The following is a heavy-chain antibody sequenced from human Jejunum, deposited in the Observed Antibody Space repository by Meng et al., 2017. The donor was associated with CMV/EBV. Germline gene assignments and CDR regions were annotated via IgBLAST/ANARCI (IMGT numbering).Heavy chain of an antibody. V-gene: IGHV6-1*01. CDR3: GRDVWGSPGEK. CDR1: GGGVSGNVAA. Sequence: ISGGGVSGNVAAWNWIMQSPSGGVEWRGRTFCGSKWYDEGAVSVRGRIANNPDTSKNQCYLHLNSVTPEDTAIYYCGRDVWGSPGEKWGQGALVTVS. J-gene: IGHJ4*02. D-gene: IGHD3-16*01. CDR2: TFCGSKWYD.